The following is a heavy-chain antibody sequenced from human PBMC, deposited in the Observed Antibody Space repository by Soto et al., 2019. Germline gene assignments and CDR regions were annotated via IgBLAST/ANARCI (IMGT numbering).Heavy chain of an antibody. D-gene: IGHD2-2*01. V-gene: IGHV1-69*13. J-gene: IGHJ6*02. CDR3: ASPPVGSTSWGSYYYYCGMDV. Sequence: SVKVSCKASGGTFSSYAISWVRQAPGQGLEWMGGIIPIFGTANYAQKFQGRVTITADESTSTAYMELSSLRSEDTAVYYCASPPVGSTSWGSYYYYCGMDVWGQGTTVTVSS. CDR2: IIPIFGTA. CDR1: GGTFSSYA.